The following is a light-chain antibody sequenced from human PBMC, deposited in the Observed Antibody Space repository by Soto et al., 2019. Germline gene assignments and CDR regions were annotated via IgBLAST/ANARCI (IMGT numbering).Light chain of an antibody. CDR3: CSYTASHTYV. J-gene: IGLJ1*01. Sequence: LTQPASVSGSPGQSITISCTGTSSDVGGYNYVSWYQQHPGKAPKLVIFDVNKRPSGVPDRFSGSKSANTASLTISGLQADDEADYYCCSYTASHTYVFGTGTKVTV. CDR2: DVN. V-gene: IGLV2-11*01. CDR1: SSDVGGYNY.